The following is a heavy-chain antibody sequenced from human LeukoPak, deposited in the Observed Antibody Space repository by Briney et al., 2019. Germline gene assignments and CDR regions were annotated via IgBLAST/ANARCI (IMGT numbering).Heavy chain of an antibody. CDR3: ARRLVTTRWFDP. CDR2: IYYSGST. Sequence: SETLSLTCTVSGVFISSSSHYWGWVRQPPGNGLEWIGSIYYSGSTHYNPSLKGRVTISVDTSKNQFSLKLTSVTAADTAVYYCARRLVTTRWFDPWGQGTLVTVSS. V-gene: IGHV4-39*01. D-gene: IGHD4-17*01. CDR1: GVFISSSSHY. J-gene: IGHJ5*02.